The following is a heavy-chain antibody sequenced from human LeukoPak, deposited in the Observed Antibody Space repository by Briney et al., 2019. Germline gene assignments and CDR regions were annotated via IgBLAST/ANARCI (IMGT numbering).Heavy chain of an antibody. CDR3: ASRRVGAFDY. V-gene: IGHV4-59*08. Sequence: SETLSLTCTVSGGSISSYYWSWIRQPPGKGLEWIGYIYYSGSTNYNPSLKSRVTISIDPSKNQFSLKVSSVTAADTAVYYCASRRVGAFDYWGQGTLVTVSS. J-gene: IGHJ4*02. CDR1: GGSISSYY. CDR2: IYYSGST. D-gene: IGHD1-26*01.